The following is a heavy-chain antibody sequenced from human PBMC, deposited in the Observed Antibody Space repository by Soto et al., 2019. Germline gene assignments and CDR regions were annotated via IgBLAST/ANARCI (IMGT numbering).Heavy chain of an antibody. CDR1: GFSLSTSGVG. Sequence: QITLKESGPALVKPTQTLTLTCTFSGFSLSTSGVGVGWIRQPPGEALEWLALIYWDDYKHFSPSLESRLTIPQGTSKNQVVLTMTNMDPVDTATYYCVHKGGGDRILDYWGQGTLVTVSS. D-gene: IGHD3-16*01. CDR2: IYWDDYK. J-gene: IGHJ4*02. CDR3: VHKGGGDRILDY. V-gene: IGHV2-5*02.